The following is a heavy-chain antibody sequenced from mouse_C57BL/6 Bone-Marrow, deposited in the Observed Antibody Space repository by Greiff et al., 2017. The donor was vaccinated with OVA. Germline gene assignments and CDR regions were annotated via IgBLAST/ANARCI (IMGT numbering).Heavy chain of an antibody. CDR2: INPNNGGT. J-gene: IGHJ3*01. CDR3: ARSTTVVAREGLAY. Sequence: EVQLQQSGPELVKPGASVKIPCKASGYTFTDYNMDWVKQSPGKSLEWIGDINPNNGGTIYNQKFKGKATLTVDKSSSTAYMELRSLTSEDTAVYYCARSTTVVAREGLAYWGQGTRVTVSA. V-gene: IGHV1-18*01. CDR1: GYTFTDYN. D-gene: IGHD1-1*01.